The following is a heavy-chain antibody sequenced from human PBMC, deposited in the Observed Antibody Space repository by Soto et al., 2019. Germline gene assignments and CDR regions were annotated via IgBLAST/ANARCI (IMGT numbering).Heavy chain of an antibody. J-gene: IGHJ3*01. V-gene: IGHV3-74*01. CDR1: EFTLSTYW. CDR2: INEDGTRT. CDR3: AREDSNLDAFDV. Sequence: EVQLVESGGELVQPGGSLRLSCVGAEFTLSTYWMHWVRQAPGRGLVWVSRINEDGTRTVYADSVKGRFTISRDDATNTLYLQPNSLRAEDTAVYYCAREDSNLDAFDVWGQGTMVTVSS. D-gene: IGHD4-4*01.